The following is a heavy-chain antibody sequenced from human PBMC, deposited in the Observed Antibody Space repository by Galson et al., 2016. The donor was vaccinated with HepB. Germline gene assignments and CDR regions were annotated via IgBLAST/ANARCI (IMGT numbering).Heavy chain of an antibody. CDR1: GYRFPTYG. CDR3: ARSVDGDFDY. V-gene: IGHV1-18*04. Sequence: SVKVSCKAPGYRFPTYGISWVRQAPGQGLEWLGWISANSGNTKYSQKFQGRVTITRDTSASTANMELSSLRSEDTAVYYCARSVDGDFDYWGQGTLVSVSS. CDR2: ISANSGNT. D-gene: IGHD4-17*01. J-gene: IGHJ4*02.